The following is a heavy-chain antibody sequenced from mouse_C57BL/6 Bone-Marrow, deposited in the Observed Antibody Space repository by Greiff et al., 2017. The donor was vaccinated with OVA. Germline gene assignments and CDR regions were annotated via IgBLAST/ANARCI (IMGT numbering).Heavy chain of an antibody. CDR1: GFSLTSYG. D-gene: IGHD2-5*01. CDR2: IWSGGST. V-gene: IGHV2-2*01. Sequence: VKLQESGPGLVQPSQSLSITCTVSGFSLTSYGVHWVRQSPGKGLEWLGVIWSGGSTDYNAAFISRLSISKDNSKSQVFFKMNSLQADDTTIYYCARKPSNYGAWCAYWGQGTLVTVSA. J-gene: IGHJ3*01. CDR3: ARKPSNYGAWCAY.